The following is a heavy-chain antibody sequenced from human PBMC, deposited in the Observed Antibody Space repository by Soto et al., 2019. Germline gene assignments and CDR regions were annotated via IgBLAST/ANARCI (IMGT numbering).Heavy chain of an antibody. D-gene: IGHD4-4*01. Sequence: SVKVSCKASGGTFSSYAVTWVRHAPGQGLEWMAAIIPSFNKVNYAQKFQDRVTIIADKSTSIAYMELSSLRSEDTAVYYCARSTSNYVSPYYYGMEVWGQGTTGTGSS. V-gene: IGHV1-69*06. J-gene: IGHJ6*02. CDR2: IIPSFNKV. CDR3: ARSTSNYVSPYYYGMEV. CDR1: GGTFSSYA.